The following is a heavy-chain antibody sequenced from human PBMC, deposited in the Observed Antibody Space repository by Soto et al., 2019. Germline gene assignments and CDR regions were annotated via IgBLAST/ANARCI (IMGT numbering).Heavy chain of an antibody. CDR2: ISYDGSNK. Sequence: GGSLRLSCAASGFTFSSYGMHWVRQAPGKGLEWVAVISYDGSNKYYADSVKGRFTISRDNSKNTLYLQMNSLRAEDTAVYYCAKDQGVTMVRGVTSLDYWGQGTLVTVSS. CDR1: GFTFSSYG. J-gene: IGHJ4*02. D-gene: IGHD3-10*01. CDR3: AKDQGVTMVRGVTSLDY. V-gene: IGHV3-30*18.